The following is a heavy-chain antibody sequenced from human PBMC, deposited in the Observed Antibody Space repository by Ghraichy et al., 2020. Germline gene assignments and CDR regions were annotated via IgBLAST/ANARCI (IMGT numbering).Heavy chain of an antibody. D-gene: IGHD4-17*01. V-gene: IGHV1-18*04. CDR1: GYTFTSYG. CDR3: ASFKPYGDYQGWFDP. Sequence: ASVKVSCKASGYTFTSYGISWVRQAPGQGLEWMGWISAYNGNTNYAQKLQGRVTMTTDTSTSTAYMELRSLRSDDTAVYYCASFKPYGDYQGWFDPWGQGTLVTVSS. J-gene: IGHJ5*02. CDR2: ISAYNGNT.